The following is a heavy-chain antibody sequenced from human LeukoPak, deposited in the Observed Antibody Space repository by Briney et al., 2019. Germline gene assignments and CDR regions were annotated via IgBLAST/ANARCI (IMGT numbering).Heavy chain of an antibody. CDR2: IILILGIA. CDR3: ARGPGIAVAKGDY. CDR1: GGTFSSYT. V-gene: IGHV1-69*02. Sequence: GASVKVSCKASGGTFSSYTISWVRQAPGQGLEWMGRIILILGIANYAQKFQGRVTITADKSTSTAYMELSSLRSEDTAVYYCARGPGIAVAKGDYWGQGTLVTVSS. J-gene: IGHJ4*02. D-gene: IGHD6-19*01.